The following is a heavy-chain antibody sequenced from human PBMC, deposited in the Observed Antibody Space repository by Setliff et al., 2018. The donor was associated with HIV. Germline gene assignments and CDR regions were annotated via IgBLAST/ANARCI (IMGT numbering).Heavy chain of an antibody. CDR2: INDSGST. D-gene: IGHD6-13*01. CDR1: NGSFSGYY. V-gene: IGHV4-34*01. Sequence: PSETLSLTCAVYNGSFSGYYWTWIRQPPGKGLEWIGEINDSGSTNYSPSLKSWVTISVDASRNQFSLKLSSVTAADTAVYYCARGLGQQLGRFWYFDLWGRGTLVTVSS. CDR3: ARGLGQQLGRFWYFDL. J-gene: IGHJ2*01.